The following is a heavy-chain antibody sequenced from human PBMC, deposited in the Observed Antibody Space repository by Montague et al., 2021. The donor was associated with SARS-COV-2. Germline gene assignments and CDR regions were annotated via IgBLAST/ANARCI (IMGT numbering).Heavy chain of an antibody. Sequence: SETLSLTCTVSFGSISTCYWSWIRQPPGKGLEWIGFIFYNGSTKXNPSLKRRVSISLDTSKNQFSLKLSSVTAADTAVYYCARQDAWAYCGDECYRGWFDSWGQGTLVTVSS. V-gene: IGHV4-59*01. J-gene: IGHJ5*01. CDR3: ARQDAWAYCGDECYRGWFDS. D-gene: IGHD2-21*01. CDR1: FGSISTCY. CDR2: IFYNGST.